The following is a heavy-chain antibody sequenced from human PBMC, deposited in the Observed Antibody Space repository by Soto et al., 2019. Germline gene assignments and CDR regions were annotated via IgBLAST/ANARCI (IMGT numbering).Heavy chain of an antibody. J-gene: IGHJ4*02. Sequence: ASVKVSFKASGYTFTSYDVHWVRQAPGQGLEWMGLINPGGGRTSYAQNLHGRVTMTRDTSTSTVYMELTSLRSEDTAVYYCARGLAVAYSPALLWGQGPLVTVSS. CDR3: ARGLAVAYSPALL. CDR2: INPGGGRT. D-gene: IGHD6-19*01. V-gene: IGHV1-46*01. CDR1: GYTFTSYD.